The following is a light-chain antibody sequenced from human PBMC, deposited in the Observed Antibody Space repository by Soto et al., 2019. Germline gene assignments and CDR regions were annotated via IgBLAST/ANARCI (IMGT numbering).Light chain of an antibody. V-gene: IGKV1-5*03. CDR2: KAS. Sequence: DIQLTQSPSTLSASVGDRVTITCRASQSISNYLAWYQQKPEKAPKVLIYKASRLESGVPSRFSGSGYVTESTLTISRLQADYFATYYFQRYDSYWTFGQGTKVEIK. CDR1: QSISNY. CDR3: QRYDSYWT. J-gene: IGKJ1*01.